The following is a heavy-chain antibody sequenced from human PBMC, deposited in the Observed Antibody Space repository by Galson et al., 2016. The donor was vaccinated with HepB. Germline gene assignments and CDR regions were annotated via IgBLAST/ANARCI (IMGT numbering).Heavy chain of an antibody. V-gene: IGHV3-11*04. CDR1: GFTFDDYY. CDR3: ARDRRYSGSDWLRSGDS. J-gene: IGHJ4*02. D-gene: IGHD5-12*01. Sequence: SLRLSCAASGFTFDDYYVTWIRQAPGSGLQWIANMSPTGTSISYADFVKGRFTISRDNGKNLLYLQMNNLRAEDTAVYYCARDRRYSGSDWLRSGDSWGQGTLVSVSS. CDR2: MSPTGTSI.